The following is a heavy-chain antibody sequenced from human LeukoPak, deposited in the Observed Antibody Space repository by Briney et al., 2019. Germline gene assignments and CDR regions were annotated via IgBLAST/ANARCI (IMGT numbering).Heavy chain of an antibody. CDR3: AKDRLYYDSSGLDY. V-gene: IGHV3-30-3*01. D-gene: IGHD3-22*01. CDR1: GFTFSSYA. Sequence: GGSLRLSCAASGFTFSSYAMHWVRQAPGKGLEWVAVISYDGSNKYYADSVKGRFTISRDNSKNTLYLQMNSLRAEDTAVYYCAKDRLYYDSSGLDYWGQGTLVTVSS. J-gene: IGHJ4*02. CDR2: ISYDGSNK.